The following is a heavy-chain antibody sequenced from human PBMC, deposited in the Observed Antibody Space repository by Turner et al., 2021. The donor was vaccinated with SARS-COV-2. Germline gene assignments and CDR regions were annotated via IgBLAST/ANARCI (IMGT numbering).Heavy chain of an antibody. D-gene: IGHD3-3*01. CDR3: ARDLMEVGGMDV. CDR2: ISSSSSYI. Sequence: EVQLVESGGGLVKPGGSLRLSCAASGFTFSSYTMYWVRQAPGKGLEWVSSISSSSSYIYYADSVKGRFTISRDNSKNTLYLQMNSLRAEDTAVYYCARDLMEVGGMDVWGQGTTVTVSS. J-gene: IGHJ6*02. CDR1: GFTFSSYT. V-gene: IGHV3-21*04.